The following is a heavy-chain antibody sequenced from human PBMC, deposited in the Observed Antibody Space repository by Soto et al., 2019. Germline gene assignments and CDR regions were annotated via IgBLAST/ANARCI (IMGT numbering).Heavy chain of an antibody. Sequence: QVQLVQSGAEVRKPGSSVKVSCKISGGTFTNYVISWLRQAPGQGLEWMGGLIPIFWAANLAQKFQGRVTITADESTSTVNMELSSLTAEDTAVYYGARGSSSPNFAPWGQGTLVTVSS. CDR2: LIPIFWAA. J-gene: IGHJ5*02. CDR1: GGTFTNYV. D-gene: IGHD6-6*01. CDR3: ARGSSSPNFAP. V-gene: IGHV1-69*01.